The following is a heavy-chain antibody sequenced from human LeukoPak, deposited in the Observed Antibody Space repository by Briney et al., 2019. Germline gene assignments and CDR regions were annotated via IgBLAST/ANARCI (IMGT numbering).Heavy chain of an antibody. CDR2: IYYSGNT. CDR1: GGSINSNIYY. CDR3: ARHFSTSSEGSFDY. J-gene: IGHJ4*02. V-gene: IGHV4-39*01. Sequence: SETLSLTCTVSGGSINSNIYYWDWIRQPPGKGLEWIGSIYYSGNTFYNPSLTSRVTISVDTSKNRFSLKLSSVTAADTAVYYCARHFSTSSEGSFDYWGQGTLVTVSS. D-gene: IGHD6-6*01.